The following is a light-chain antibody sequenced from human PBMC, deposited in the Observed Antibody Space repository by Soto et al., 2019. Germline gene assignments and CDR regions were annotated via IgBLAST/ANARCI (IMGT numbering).Light chain of an antibody. CDR1: QNVAHF. Sequence: DMQITPSPCSVPASVGDGVTIICRSSQNVAHFLNWYQQKPGKAPKLLIYATSSLHSGVPSRFSGSGFGTDFTLTISSLQTEDFATYYCQQNYSPPPITCGKGQRREIK. J-gene: IGKJ5*01. CDR3: QQNYSPPPIT. V-gene: IGKV1-39*01. CDR2: ATS.